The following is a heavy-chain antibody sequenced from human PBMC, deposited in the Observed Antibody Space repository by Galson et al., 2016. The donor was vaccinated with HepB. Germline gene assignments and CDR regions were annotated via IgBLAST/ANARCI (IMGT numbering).Heavy chain of an antibody. J-gene: IGHJ3*02. CDR3: ARGNYSAFDI. V-gene: IGHV4-34*01. CDR2: INHSGST. CDR1: GGSLSGYY. Sequence: ETLSLTCAVYGGSLSGYYWGWLRQSPGKGLGWIGEINHSGSTNYNPSLKSRVTISVDTSKNQFSLKLSSVTAADTAVYYCARGNYSAFDIWGQGTMVTVSS. D-gene: IGHD2-21*01.